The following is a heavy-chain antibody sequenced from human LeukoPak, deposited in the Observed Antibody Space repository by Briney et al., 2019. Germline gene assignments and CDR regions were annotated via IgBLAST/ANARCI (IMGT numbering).Heavy chain of an antibody. J-gene: IGHJ5*02. D-gene: IGHD3-9*01. CDR3: ARHFDMKGFDP. V-gene: IGHV1-2*02. CDR1: GYTFTGYY. CDR2: INSDSGFT. Sequence: VKVSCKASGYTFTGYYMNWVRQAPGQGLEWMGWINSDSGFTKYAQKFQGRVTMTRDTSITTVYMDLTRLTSDDTAVYYCARHFDMKGFDPWGQGTLVTVSS.